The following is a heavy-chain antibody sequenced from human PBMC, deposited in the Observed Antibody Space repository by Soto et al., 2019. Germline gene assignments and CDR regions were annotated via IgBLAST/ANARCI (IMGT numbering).Heavy chain of an antibody. D-gene: IGHD2-21*02. CDR2: ISYDGSNK. V-gene: IGHV3-30*18. CDR1: GFTFSSYC. J-gene: IGHJ6*02. CDR3: AKDCGGDCYSPYYYYYGMDV. Sequence: GGSPRISCAAPGFTFSSYCMPRVRPGPGKGAGGVAVISYDGSNKYYADSVKGRFTISRDNSKNTLYLQMNSLRAEDTAVYYCAKDCGGDCYSPYYYYYGMDVWGQGTTVTV.